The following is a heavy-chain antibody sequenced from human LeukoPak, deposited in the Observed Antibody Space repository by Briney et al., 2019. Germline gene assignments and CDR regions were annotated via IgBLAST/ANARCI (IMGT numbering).Heavy chain of an antibody. Sequence: LSLTCTVSGGSISSYYWSWIRQPPGKGLEWVSYISSSGSTIYYADSVKGRLTIPRDNAKNSLYLQMNSLRAEDTAVYYCARAGYSGYGMYNWFDPWGQGTLVTVSS. CDR1: GGSISSYY. V-gene: IGHV3-11*01. CDR2: ISSSGSTI. CDR3: ARAGYSGYGMYNWFDP. D-gene: IGHD5-12*01. J-gene: IGHJ5*02.